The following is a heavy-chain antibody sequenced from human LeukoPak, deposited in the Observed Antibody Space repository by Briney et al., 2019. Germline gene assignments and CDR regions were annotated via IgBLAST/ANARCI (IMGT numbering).Heavy chain of an antibody. CDR2: INPNSGGT. J-gene: IGHJ6*02. V-gene: IGHV1-2*02. CDR3: ASAPLITETTYYHYYGMDV. CDR1: GYTFTGYY. Sequence: GASVKVSCKASGYTFTGYYMHWVRQAPGQGLEWMGWINPNSGGTNYAQKFQGRVTMTRDTSISTAYMEPSRLRSDDTAVYYCASAPLITETTYYHYYGMDVWGQGTTVTVSS. D-gene: IGHD1-14*01.